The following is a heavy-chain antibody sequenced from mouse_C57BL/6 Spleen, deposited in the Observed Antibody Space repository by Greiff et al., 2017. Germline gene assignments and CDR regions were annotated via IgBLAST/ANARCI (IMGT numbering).Heavy chain of an antibody. Sequence: LVESGAELVRPGASVTLSCKASGYTFTDYEMHWVKQTPVHGLEWIGAIDPETGGTAYNQKFKGKAILTANKSSTTAYMELRSLTTEDSAAYYCTRSATVFPFDYWGQGTTLTVSS. CDR3: TRSATVFPFDY. D-gene: IGHD1-1*01. V-gene: IGHV1-15*01. J-gene: IGHJ2*01. CDR1: GYTFTDYE. CDR2: IDPETGGT.